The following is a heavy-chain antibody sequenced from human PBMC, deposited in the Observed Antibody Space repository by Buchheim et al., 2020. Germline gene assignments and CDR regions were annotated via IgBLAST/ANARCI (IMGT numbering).Heavy chain of an antibody. V-gene: IGHV1-46*01. CDR1: GYTFTSYY. CDR2: INPSGGST. J-gene: IGHJ5*02. CDR3: ARYEYQLLYGDGNWFDP. D-gene: IGHD2-2*02. Sequence: QVQLVQSGAEVKKPGASVKVSCKASGYTFTSYYMHWVRQAPGQGLEWMGIINPSGGSTSYAQKFQGRVTMTRDTSTSTVYMELSSLRSEDTAVYYCARYEYQLLYGDGNWFDPWGQGTL.